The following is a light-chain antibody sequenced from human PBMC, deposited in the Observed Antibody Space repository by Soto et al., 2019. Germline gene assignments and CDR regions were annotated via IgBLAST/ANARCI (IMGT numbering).Light chain of an antibody. J-gene: IGLJ2*01. CDR2: DVT. CDR1: RGEIGGSNF. V-gene: IGLV2-11*01. Sequence: QSVLTQPHSVSRSPGQSVTISCTGTRGEIGGSNFVSWYQQYPGKAPKLIIYDVTQRPSGVPDRFYGSKFGNTASLTISGLQPEDEADYHCCSYVGGYTFVLFGGGTKLTVL. CDR3: CSYVGGYTFVL.